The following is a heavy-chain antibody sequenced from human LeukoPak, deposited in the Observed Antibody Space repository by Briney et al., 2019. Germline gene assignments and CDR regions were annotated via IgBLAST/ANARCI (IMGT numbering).Heavy chain of an antibody. D-gene: IGHD4-17*01. Sequence: GGSLRLSCAASGFTFSSYSMHWVRQAPGKGLEWVAFIRYDGDIKYYADSVKGRFTISRDNSKNTLYLQMNSLRAEDTAVYYCARGPDYYGDYIRWFPDAFHIWGRGTVVSVSS. CDR1: GFTFSSYS. J-gene: IGHJ3*02. CDR3: ARGPDYYGDYIRWFPDAFHI. V-gene: IGHV3-30*02. CDR2: IRYDGDIK.